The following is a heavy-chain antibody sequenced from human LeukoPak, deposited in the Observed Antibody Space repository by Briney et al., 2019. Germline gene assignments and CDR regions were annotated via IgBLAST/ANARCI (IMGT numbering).Heavy chain of an antibody. CDR2: IYYSGST. Sequence: PSETLSLTCTVTGGSISSYYWSWIRKPPGKELEWIGYIYYSGSTNYNPSLKSRVTISVDTSKNQFSLKLSSVTAADTAVYYCARDWIQLWLQRGAFDIWGQGTMVTVSS. V-gene: IGHV4-59*12. CDR3: ARDWIQLWLQRGAFDI. J-gene: IGHJ3*02. D-gene: IGHD5-18*01. CDR1: GGSISSYY.